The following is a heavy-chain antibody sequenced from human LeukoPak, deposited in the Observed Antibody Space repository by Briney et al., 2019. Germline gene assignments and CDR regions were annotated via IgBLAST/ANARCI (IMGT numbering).Heavy chain of an antibody. Sequence: ASVKVSCKASGGTVSRYAISWVRQAPGQGLEWMGGFIPIFGTANYAQKFQGRVTITADESTSTAYMELSSLRSEDTAVYYCARSQEVVVVPAAMRPYYYGMDVWGKGTTVTVSS. CDR3: ARSQEVVVVPAAMRPYYYGMDV. J-gene: IGHJ6*04. CDR2: FIPIFGTA. D-gene: IGHD2-2*01. CDR1: GGTVSRYA. V-gene: IGHV1-69*13.